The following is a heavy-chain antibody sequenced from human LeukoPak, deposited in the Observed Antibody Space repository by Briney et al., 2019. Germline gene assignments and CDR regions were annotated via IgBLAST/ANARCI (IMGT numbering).Heavy chain of an antibody. Sequence: ASVKVSCKASGYTFSSYGISWVRQAPGQGLEWMGWISGYNGNTNYAKKLQGRVTVTSDTSTSTAYMELRSLRSDDTAVYYCARKPNYYGSGTFSVRNWFDPWGQGTLVTVSS. CDR3: ARKPNYYGSGTFSVRNWFDP. V-gene: IGHV1-18*04. CDR1: GYTFSSYG. J-gene: IGHJ5*02. D-gene: IGHD3-10*01. CDR2: ISGYNGNT.